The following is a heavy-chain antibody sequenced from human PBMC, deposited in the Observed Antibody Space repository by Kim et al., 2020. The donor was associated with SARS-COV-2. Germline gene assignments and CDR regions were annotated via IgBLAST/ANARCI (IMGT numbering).Heavy chain of an antibody. CDR2: IGGGTRYI. V-gene: IGHV3-21*01. Sequence: GGSLRLSCAASGFDFGTHSMNWVSHIPGKGLEWVSSIGGGTRYIYYADSVKGRFTISRDNAKNSLYLQMNSLRAEDTAVYYCARGGYCSSTSCYFYYYALDVWGHGTTVTVSS. CDR3: ARGGYCSSTSCYFYYYALDV. CDR1: GFDFGTHS. J-gene: IGHJ6*02. D-gene: IGHD2-2*01.